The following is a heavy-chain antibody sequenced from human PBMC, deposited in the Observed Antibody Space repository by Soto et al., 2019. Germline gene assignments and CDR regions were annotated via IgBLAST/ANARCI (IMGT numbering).Heavy chain of an antibody. CDR3: ARGRLDPRFGYYYDVMDV. V-gene: IGHV1-69*13. CDR1: GGTFSSYA. CDR2: IIPIFGTA. Sequence: SEKVSCKASGGTFSSYAISWVRQAPGQGLEWMGGIIPIFGTANYAQKFQGRVTITADESTSTAYMELRSLRSEDTAMYYCARGRLDPRFGYYYDVMDVWGQGSTVIGS. J-gene: IGHJ6*02. D-gene: IGHD3-10*01.